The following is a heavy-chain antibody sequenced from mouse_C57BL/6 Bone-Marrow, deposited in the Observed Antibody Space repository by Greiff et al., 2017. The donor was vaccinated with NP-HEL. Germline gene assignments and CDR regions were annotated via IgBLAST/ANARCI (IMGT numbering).Heavy chain of an antibody. Sequence: QFQLQQPGAELVMPGASVKLSCKASGYTFTSYWMHWVKQRPGQGLEWIGEIDPSDSYTNYNQKFKGKSTLTVDKSSSTAYMQLSSLTSEDSAVYYCARVGDYWGQGTTLTVSS. V-gene: IGHV1-69*01. CDR3: ARVGDY. J-gene: IGHJ2*01. CDR2: IDPSDSYT. CDR1: GYTFTSYW.